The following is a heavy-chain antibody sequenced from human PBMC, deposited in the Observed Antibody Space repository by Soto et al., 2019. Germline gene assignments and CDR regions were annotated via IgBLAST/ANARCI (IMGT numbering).Heavy chain of an antibody. Sequence: EVQLLESGGGLVQPGESLRLSCAASGFTFSSYAMSWVRQAPGKGLEWVSVVSGSDDSTYYADSVKGRFTISRDNSKNTPYLQMTGLRAEDTAVYYCAKRSSSSTFDYWGQGTLVTVSS. CDR1: GFTFSSYA. D-gene: IGHD6-6*01. CDR3: AKRSSSSTFDY. V-gene: IGHV3-23*01. J-gene: IGHJ4*02. CDR2: VSGSDDST.